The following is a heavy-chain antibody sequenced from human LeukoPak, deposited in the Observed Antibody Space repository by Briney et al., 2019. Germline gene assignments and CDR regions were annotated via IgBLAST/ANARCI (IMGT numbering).Heavy chain of an antibody. CDR1: GFTFSSYW. CDR3: ARGPLIGGSKSWFDP. D-gene: IGHD7-27*01. J-gene: IGHJ5*02. CDR2: VNSDGSST. Sequence: PGGSLRISCAASGFTFSSYWMHWVRQAPGKGLVWVSRVNSDGSSTNYADSVKGRFTISRDNAQNTLFLQMNSLRADDTAVYYCARGPLIGGSKSWFDPWGQGTLVTVSS. V-gene: IGHV3-74*01.